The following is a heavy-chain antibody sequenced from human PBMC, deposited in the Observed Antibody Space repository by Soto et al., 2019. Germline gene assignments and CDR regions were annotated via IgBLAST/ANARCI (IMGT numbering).Heavy chain of an antibody. Sequence: GASVKVSCKASGYTFTSYAMHWVRQAPGQRLEWMGWINAGNGNTKYSQKFQGRVTITRDTSASTAYMELSSLRSEDTAVYYCARDPNVLRFLEWPSYYYYYGMDVWGQGTTVTSP. J-gene: IGHJ6*02. CDR3: ARDPNVLRFLEWPSYYYYYGMDV. V-gene: IGHV1-3*01. D-gene: IGHD3-3*01. CDR1: GYTFTSYA. CDR2: INAGNGNT.